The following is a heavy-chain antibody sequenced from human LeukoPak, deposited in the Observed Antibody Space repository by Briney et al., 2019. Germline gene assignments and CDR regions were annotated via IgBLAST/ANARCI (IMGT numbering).Heavy chain of an antibody. J-gene: IGHJ4*02. Sequence: PGGSLRLSCSASGFTFSSYPMHWARRAPGKGLEYVSAISGNGADTYYSDSVKDRFTISRDNSNNMLFLQMSSLRAEDTAVYYCVKGSGTGWYGHWGQGTLVTVSA. V-gene: IGHV3-64D*06. CDR3: VKGSGTGWYGH. CDR2: ISGNGADT. D-gene: IGHD6-19*01. CDR1: GFTFSSYP.